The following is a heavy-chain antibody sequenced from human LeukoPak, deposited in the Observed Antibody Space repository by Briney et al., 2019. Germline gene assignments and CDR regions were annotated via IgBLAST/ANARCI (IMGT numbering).Heavy chain of an antibody. J-gene: IGHJ6*04. CDR3: ARDRSYGHLRYYYGMDV. CDR2: ISYDGSNK. Sequence: GGSLRLSCAASGFTFSSYAMHWVRQAPGKGLEWVAVISYDGSNKYYADSVKGRFTISRDNSKNTLYLQMNSLRAEDTAVYYCARDRSYGHLRYYYGMDVWGKGTTVTVSS. D-gene: IGHD5-18*01. CDR1: GFTFSSYA. V-gene: IGHV3-30*04.